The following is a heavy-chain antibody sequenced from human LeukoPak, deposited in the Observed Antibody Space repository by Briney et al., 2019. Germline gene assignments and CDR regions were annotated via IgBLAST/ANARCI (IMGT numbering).Heavy chain of an antibody. Sequence: GASVKVSCKASGYTFTGYFLHWVRRAPGQGFEWMGWINPNSGGTYYTTRFQGRVTMTRDTSSSTAYMELISLRSDDTAVYYCARAQSLTAPAGTFANSWGEGTLVTDSS. CDR1: GYTFTGYF. D-gene: IGHD6-13*01. J-gene: IGHJ4*02. CDR3: ARAQSLTAPAGTFANS. CDR2: INPNSGGT. V-gene: IGHV1-2*02.